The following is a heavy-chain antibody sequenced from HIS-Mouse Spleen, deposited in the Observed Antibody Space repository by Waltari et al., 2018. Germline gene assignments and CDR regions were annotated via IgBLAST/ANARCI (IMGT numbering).Heavy chain of an antibody. CDR2: FEPEDGET. D-gene: IGHD6-13*01. V-gene: IGHV1-24*01. J-gene: IGHJ1*01. CDR1: GYTLTELS. Sequence: QVQLVQSGAEVKKPGASVKVSCKVSGYTLTELSMHWVRQAPGKGLEWMGGFEPEDGETSYAQKVQGRVTMTEDTSTDTAYMELSSLRSEDTAVYYCASPIAAAGAEYFQHWGQGTLVTVSS. CDR3: ASPIAAAGAEYFQH.